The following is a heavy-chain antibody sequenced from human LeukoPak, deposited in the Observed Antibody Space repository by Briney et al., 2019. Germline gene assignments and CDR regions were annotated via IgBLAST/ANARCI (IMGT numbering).Heavy chain of an antibody. CDR3: ARGRGLTLSYHYFDY. Sequence: GGSLRLSCAASGFTFSPLGMNWVRQAPGRGLEWVSYISSGTSTTYYADSAKGRFTISRDNAKNSLYLQLNSLRDEDTAVYYCARGRGLTLSYHYFDYWGQGTLVTVSS. V-gene: IGHV3-48*02. CDR2: ISSGTSTT. CDR1: GFTFSPLG. J-gene: IGHJ4*02. D-gene: IGHD3-10*01.